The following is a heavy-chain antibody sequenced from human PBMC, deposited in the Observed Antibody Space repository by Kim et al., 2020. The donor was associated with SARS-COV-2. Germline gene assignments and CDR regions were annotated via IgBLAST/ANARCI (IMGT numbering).Heavy chain of an antibody. V-gene: IGHV1-2*02. D-gene: IGHD2-2*01. CDR2: INPKSGGT. CDR3: ARYCSSIWCSVYFDH. Sequence: ASVKVSCKSSGYTFSGYYLHWVRQAPGQGLEWMGWINPKSGGTNYAQKFQGRVTMTRDTSISTAYMELSSLRFDDTAVYYCARYCSSIWCSVYFDHWGQG. CDR1: GYTFSGYY. J-gene: IGHJ4*02.